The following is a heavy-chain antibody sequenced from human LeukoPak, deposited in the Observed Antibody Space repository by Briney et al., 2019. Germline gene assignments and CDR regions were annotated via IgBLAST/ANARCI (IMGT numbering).Heavy chain of an antibody. CDR1: GFTFSSYG. D-gene: IGHD3-3*01. V-gene: IGHV3-30*02. CDR2: IRYDGSNK. CDR3: ARSYYDFWSGYSGALLGAFEI. Sequence: GGSLRLSCAASGFTFSSYGMHWVRQAPGKGLEWVAFIRYDGSNKYYADSVKGRFTISRDNSKNTLYLQMNSLRAEDTAVYYCARSYYDFWSGYSGALLGAFEIWGQGTMVTVSS. J-gene: IGHJ3*02.